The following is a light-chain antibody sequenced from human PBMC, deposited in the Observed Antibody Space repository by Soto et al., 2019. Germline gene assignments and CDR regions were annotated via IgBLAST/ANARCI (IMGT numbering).Light chain of an antibody. CDR3: QQPYTLPFT. Sequence: DIQLTQSPSLLSASIGDRVTITCRASHDISTFLAWYQQKPGKAPKLLIYEASTLQSGVPSRFSGSGSGTEFTLTISGLLPEDFAAYHCQQPYTLPFTFGQGTRLEIK. CDR2: EAS. V-gene: IGKV1-9*01. J-gene: IGKJ5*01. CDR1: HDISTF.